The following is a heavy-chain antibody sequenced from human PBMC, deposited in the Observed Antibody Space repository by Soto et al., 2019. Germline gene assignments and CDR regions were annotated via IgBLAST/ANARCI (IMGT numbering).Heavy chain of an antibody. Sequence: QVQLVQSGAEVRKPGSSVTVSCKASGGTFSNYAIIWVRQAPGQGLEWMGGIIPIVGTGSYAQKFQGRVTITADDPTTTADMELSSLRFEDTAVYYCARVVILVPPASTHYYYHMDVLGPGTTVTVSS. CDR3: ARVVILVPPASTHYYYHMDV. CDR1: GGTFSNYA. CDR2: IIPIVGTG. J-gene: IGHJ6*02. D-gene: IGHD2-2*01. V-gene: IGHV1-69*01.